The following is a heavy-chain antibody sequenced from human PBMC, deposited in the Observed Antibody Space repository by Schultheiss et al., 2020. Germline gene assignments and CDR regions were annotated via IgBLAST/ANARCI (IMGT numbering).Heavy chain of an antibody. V-gene: IGHV1-69*01. J-gene: IGHJ4*02. D-gene: IGHD3-16*01. CDR2: IIPIFGTA. CDR1: GFTFSSYA. Sequence: GGSLRLSCAASGFTFSSYAISWVRQAPGQGLEWMGGIIPIFGTANYAQKFQGRVTITADESTSTAYMELSSLRSEDTAVYYCARSWGGAENFDYWGQGTLVTVSS. CDR3: ARSWGGAENFDY.